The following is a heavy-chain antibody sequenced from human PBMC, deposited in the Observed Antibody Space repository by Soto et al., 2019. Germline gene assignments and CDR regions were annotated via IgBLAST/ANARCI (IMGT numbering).Heavy chain of an antibody. J-gene: IGHJ3*02. CDR3: ASHSGSYFVDAFDI. V-gene: IGHV1-69*13. CDR1: GGTFSSYA. Sequence: SVKVSCKASGGTFSSYAISWVRQAPGQGLEWMGGIIPIFGTANYAQKFQGRVTITADESTSTAYMELSSLRSEDTAVYYCASHSGSYFVDAFDIWGQGTMVTVSS. CDR2: IIPIFGTA. D-gene: IGHD1-26*01.